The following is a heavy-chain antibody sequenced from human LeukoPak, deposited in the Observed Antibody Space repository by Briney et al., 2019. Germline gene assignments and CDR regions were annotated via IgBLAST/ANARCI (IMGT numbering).Heavy chain of an antibody. J-gene: IGHJ4*02. CDR3: ARGVDYDSSGYYSPYFDY. D-gene: IGHD3-22*01. CDR2: INWNGGST. Sequence: GGSLRLSCAASGFTFDDYGMSWVRQAPGKGLEWVYGINWNGGSTGYADSVKGRFTISRDNAKNSLYLQMNSLRAEDTALYYCARGVDYDSSGYYSPYFDYWGQGTLVTVSS. V-gene: IGHV3-20*04. CDR1: GFTFDDYG.